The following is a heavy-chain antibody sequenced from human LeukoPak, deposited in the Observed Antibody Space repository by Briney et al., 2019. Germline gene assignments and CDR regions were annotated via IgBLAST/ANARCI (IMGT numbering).Heavy chain of an antibody. CDR1: GGTFSSYA. CDR2: IIPIFGTA. CDR3: ARSEVRGYSYGPRYNWFDP. V-gene: IGHV1-69*05. J-gene: IGHJ5*02. D-gene: IGHD5-18*01. Sequence: GASVKVSCKASGGTFSSYAISWVRQAPGQGLEWRGRIIPIFGTANYAQKFQGRVTITTDESTSTAYMELSSLRSEDTAVYYCARSEVRGYSYGPRYNWFDPWGQGTLVTVSS.